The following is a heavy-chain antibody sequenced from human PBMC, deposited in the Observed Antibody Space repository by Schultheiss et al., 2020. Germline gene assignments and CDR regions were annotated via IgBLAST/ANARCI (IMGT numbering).Heavy chain of an antibody. Sequence: SQTLSLTCTVSAGSISSGSYYWGWIRQPPGKGLEWIGYIYYSGSTNYNPSLKSRVTISVDTSKNQFSLKLSSVTAADTAVYYCARHYVPPISLVPAVYFDYWGQGTLVTVSS. V-gene: IGHV4-61*05. J-gene: IGHJ4*02. CDR3: ARHYVPPISLVPAVYFDY. D-gene: IGHD2-2*01. CDR1: AGSISSGSYY. CDR2: IYYSGST.